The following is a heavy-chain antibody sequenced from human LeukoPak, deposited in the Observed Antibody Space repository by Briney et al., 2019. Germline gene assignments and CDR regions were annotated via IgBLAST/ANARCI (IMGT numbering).Heavy chain of an antibody. J-gene: IGHJ3*02. CDR2: INPNSGDT. D-gene: IGHD3-3*01. V-gene: IGHV1-2*02. Sequence: ASVKVSCKASGYTFTAYYVHWVRQAPGQGLEWLGWINPNSGDTNYAQRFQGRVTMTRDPSISTVYMDLTRLISDDTAVYYCARVQGYDDDSFAGFSSPDDAFAIWGQGTLVTVSS. CDR3: ARVQGYDDDSFAGFSSPDDAFAI. CDR1: GYTFTAYY.